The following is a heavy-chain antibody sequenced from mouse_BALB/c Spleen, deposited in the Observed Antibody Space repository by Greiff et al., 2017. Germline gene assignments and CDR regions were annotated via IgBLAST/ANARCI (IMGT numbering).Heavy chain of an antibody. CDR3: ARSELGGGSAY. J-gene: IGHJ3*01. CDR2: ILPGSGST. V-gene: IGHV1-9*01. Sequence: QVQLQQSGAELMKPGASVKISCKATGYTFSSYWIEWVKQRPGHGLEWIGEILPGSGSTNYNEKFKGKATFTADTSSNTAYMQLSSLTSEDSAVYYCARSELGGGSAYWGQGTLVTVSA. D-gene: IGHD3-1*01. CDR1: GYTFSSYW.